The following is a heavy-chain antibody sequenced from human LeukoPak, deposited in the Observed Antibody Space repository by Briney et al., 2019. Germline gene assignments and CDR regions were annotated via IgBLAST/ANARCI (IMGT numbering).Heavy chain of an antibody. Sequence: GGSLRLSCAASGFTFSSYAMHWVRQAPGKGLEWVAVISYDGSNKYYADSVKGRFTISRDNSKNTLYLQMNSLRAEDTAVYYCARDCAGDCYAFDYWGQGTLVTVSS. V-gene: IGHV3-30*04. D-gene: IGHD2-21*02. CDR1: GFTFSSYA. CDR2: ISYDGSNK. CDR3: ARDCAGDCYAFDY. J-gene: IGHJ4*02.